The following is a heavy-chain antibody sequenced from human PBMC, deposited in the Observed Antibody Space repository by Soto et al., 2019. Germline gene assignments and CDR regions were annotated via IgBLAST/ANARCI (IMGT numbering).Heavy chain of an antibody. V-gene: IGHV4-4*02. CDR2: IYHSGST. CDR3: ASWRIVAAKVNFDY. D-gene: IGHD6-13*01. CDR1: GGSISSNNW. J-gene: IGHJ4*02. Sequence: QVQLQESGPGLVRPSGTLSLTCAVSGGSISSNNWWSWVRQPPGKGLEWIGEIYHSGSTNYNPSLKSRVTISVDKSKNQFSLKLMSVTAADTAVYYCASWRIVAAKVNFDYWGQGTLVTVSS.